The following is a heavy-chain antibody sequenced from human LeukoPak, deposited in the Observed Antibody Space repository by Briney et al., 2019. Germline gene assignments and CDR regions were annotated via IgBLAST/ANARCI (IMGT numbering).Heavy chain of an antibody. CDR1: GFTVSTYW. Sequence: GESLRLSCAASGFTVSTYWIHWVRQAPGKGLVWVSRINPDGSVTTYADSVKGRFTISRDNAKNTLYLQMNSLRAEDTAVYYCASDFTGRYDLWGQGTLVTVSS. V-gene: IGHV3-74*01. CDR3: ASDFTGRYDL. D-gene: IGHD3-9*01. CDR2: INPDGSVT. J-gene: IGHJ5*02.